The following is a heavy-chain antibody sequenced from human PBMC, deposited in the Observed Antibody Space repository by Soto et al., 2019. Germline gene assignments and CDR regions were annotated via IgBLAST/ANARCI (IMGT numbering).Heavy chain of an antibody. CDR3: EVAPDFHYYYNMDV. CDR2: ISSDGSST. Sequence: PGGSLRLSCAASGFTFSSFWMHWVRQAPGKGLVWVSRISSDGSSTSYADSVKGRFTISRDNAKNTLYLQMNSLRVEDTAIYYCEVAPDFHYYYNMDVWGQGTTVTVSS. J-gene: IGHJ6*02. D-gene: IGHD5-12*01. CDR1: GFTFSSFW. V-gene: IGHV3-74*01.